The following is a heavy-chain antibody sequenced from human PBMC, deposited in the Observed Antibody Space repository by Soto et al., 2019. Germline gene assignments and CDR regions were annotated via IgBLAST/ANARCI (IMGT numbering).Heavy chain of an antibody. CDR1: GGTFSSYT. D-gene: IGHD2-15*01. V-gene: IGHV1-69*08. Sequence: QVQLVQSGAEVKKPGSSVKVSCKASGGTFSSYTISWVRQAPGQGLEWMGRIIPILGIANSAQKFQGRVTITADKSTSTAYMELSSLRSEDTAVYYCAREGYCSGGSCYDWGQGTLVTVSS. J-gene: IGHJ4*02. CDR3: AREGYCSGGSCYD. CDR2: IIPILGIA.